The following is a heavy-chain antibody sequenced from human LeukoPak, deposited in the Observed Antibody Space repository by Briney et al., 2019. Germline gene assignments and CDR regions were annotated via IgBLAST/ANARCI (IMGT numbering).Heavy chain of an antibody. V-gene: IGHV4-30-2*01. CDR3: ARYCSGGSFYSGGFGY. J-gene: IGHJ4*02. D-gene: IGHD2-15*01. Sequence: SETLSLTCAVSGGSISTGGYSWSWIRQPPGKGLEWIGYIYHSGSTYYNPSLKSRVTISVDRSKNQFSLRLSSVTAADTAVYYCARYCSGGSFYSGGFGYWGQGTLVTVSS. CDR1: GGSISTGGYS. CDR2: IYHSGST.